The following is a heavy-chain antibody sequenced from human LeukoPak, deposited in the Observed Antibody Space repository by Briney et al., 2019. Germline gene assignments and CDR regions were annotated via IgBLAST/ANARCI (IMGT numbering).Heavy chain of an antibody. CDR3: ARFRYDSSGYTYYFDY. J-gene: IGHJ4*02. Sequence: RGGSLRLSCAASGFTFSSYWMSWVRQAPGKGLEWVANIKQDGSEKYYVDSVKGRFTISRDNAKNSLYLQMNSLRAEDTAVYYCARFRYDSSGYTYYFDYWGQGTLVTVSS. D-gene: IGHD3-22*01. V-gene: IGHV3-7*01. CDR2: IKQDGSEK. CDR1: GFTFSSYW.